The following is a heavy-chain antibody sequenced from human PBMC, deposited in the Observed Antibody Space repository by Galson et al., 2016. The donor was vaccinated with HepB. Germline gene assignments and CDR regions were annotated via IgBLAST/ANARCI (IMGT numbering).Heavy chain of an antibody. Sequence: SLRLSCATSGFTFSSYALNWVRQAPGKGLEWVSIISGSGLSTYYADSVKGRFTISRDKSTNTLYLQMNNLRVGDTAIYYCAKESGNWNDSRFDSWGQGTPVTVSS. CDR3: AKESGNWNDSRFDS. D-gene: IGHD1-1*01. V-gene: IGHV3-23*01. CDR1: GFTFSSYA. J-gene: IGHJ5*01. CDR2: ISGSGLST.